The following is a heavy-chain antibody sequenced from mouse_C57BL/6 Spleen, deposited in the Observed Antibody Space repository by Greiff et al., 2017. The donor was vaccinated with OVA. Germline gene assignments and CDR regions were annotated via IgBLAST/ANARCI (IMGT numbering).Heavy chain of an antibody. CDR1: GYTFTDYY. Sequence: VQLQQSGPELVKPGASVEISCKASGYTFTDYYMNWVKQSHGKSLEWIGDINPNNGGTSYNQKFKGKATLTADKSSSTAYMELRSLTSEDSAVDYCARRDDDYFDYWGQGTTLTVSS. CDR2: INPNNGGT. J-gene: IGHJ2*01. D-gene: IGHD3-3*01. CDR3: ARRDDDYFDY. V-gene: IGHV1-26*01.